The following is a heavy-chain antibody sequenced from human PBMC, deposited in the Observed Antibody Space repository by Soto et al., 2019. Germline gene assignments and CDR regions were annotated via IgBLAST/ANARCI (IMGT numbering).Heavy chain of an antibody. CDR2: IYYSGST. D-gene: IGHD3-10*01. J-gene: IGHJ6*02. CDR3: ARDGFVDRYYSSGMDV. V-gene: IGHV4-39*02. CDR1: GGSISSSSYY. Sequence: NPSETLSLTCTVSGGSISSSSYYWGWIRQPPGKGLEWIGSIYYSGSTYYNPSLKSRVTISVDTSKNQFSLKLSSVTAADTAVYYCARDGFVDRYYSSGMDVWGQETTVTISS.